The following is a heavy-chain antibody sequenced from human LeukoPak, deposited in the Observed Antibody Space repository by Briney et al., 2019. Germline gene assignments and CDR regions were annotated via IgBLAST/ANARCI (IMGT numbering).Heavy chain of an antibody. V-gene: IGHV4-4*09. D-gene: IGHD2-2*01. CDR2: IYTSGST. CDR3: ARTGDIVVVPAQGYYMDV. Sequence: PSETLSLTCTVSGGSISSYYWSWIRQPPGKGLEWIGYIYTSGSTNYNPSLKSRVTISVDTSKNQFSLKLSSVTAADTAVYYCARTGDIVVVPAQGYYMDVWGKGTTVTVSS. J-gene: IGHJ6*03. CDR1: GGSISSYY.